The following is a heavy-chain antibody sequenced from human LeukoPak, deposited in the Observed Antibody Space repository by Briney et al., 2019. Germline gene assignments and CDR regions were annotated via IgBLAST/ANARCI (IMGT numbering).Heavy chain of an antibody. CDR1: GYTFTDYP. CDR2: INTDTGNP. V-gene: IGHV7-4-1*02. J-gene: IGHJ3*01. CDR3: ARAGLTGSKVAFDV. Sequence: VASVKVSCKASGYTFTDYPMNWVRQAPGQGLEWMGWINTDTGNPTYAQGFTGHYVFSLDTSVSTAYLQIISLKAEDTAVYYCARAGLTGSKVAFDVWGQGTMVTVSS. D-gene: IGHD1-20*01.